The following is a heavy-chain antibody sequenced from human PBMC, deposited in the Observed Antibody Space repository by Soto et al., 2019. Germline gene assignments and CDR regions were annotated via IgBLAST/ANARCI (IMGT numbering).Heavy chain of an antibody. J-gene: IGHJ4*02. CDR2: IYYSGST. V-gene: IGHV4-59*01. D-gene: IGHD2-2*01. CDR1: GGSISSYY. CDR3: ARAKDIVVVPAAYFDY. Sequence: PSETLSLTCTVSGGSISSYYWSWIRQPPGKGLEWIGYIYYSGSTNYNPSLKSRVTISVDTSKNQFSLKLSSVTAADTAVYYCARAKDIVVVPAAYFDYWGQGTLVTVSS.